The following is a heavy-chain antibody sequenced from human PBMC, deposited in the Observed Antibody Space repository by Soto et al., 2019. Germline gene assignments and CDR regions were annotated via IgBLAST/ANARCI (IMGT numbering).Heavy chain of an antibody. D-gene: IGHD3-3*01. CDR2: ISGSGGST. Sequence: GGPLRLSWAAVGFTFVNYAGSWVRQAPGKGLEWLSAISGSGGSTYYADSVKGRFTISRDNSKNTLYLQMNSLRAEDTAVYYCANDYDFWSGYYIHWGQGTLVTVSS. CDR1: GFTFVNYA. V-gene: IGHV3-23*01. J-gene: IGHJ4*02. CDR3: ANDYDFWSGYYIH.